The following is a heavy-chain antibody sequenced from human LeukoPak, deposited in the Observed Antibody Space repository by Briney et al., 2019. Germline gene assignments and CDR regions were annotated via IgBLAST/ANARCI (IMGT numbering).Heavy chain of an antibody. CDR1: GYTFTGYY. CDR3: ARDPQYCSGGSCYPTPFDY. CDR2: INPNSGGT. D-gene: IGHD2-15*01. V-gene: IGHV1-2*02. J-gene: IGHJ4*02. Sequence: ASVKVSCKASGYTFTGYYMHWVRQAPGQGLEWMGWINPNSGGTNYAQKFQGRVTMTRDTSISTAYMELSRLRSDDTAVYYCARDPQYCSGGSCYPTPFDYWSQGTLVTVSS.